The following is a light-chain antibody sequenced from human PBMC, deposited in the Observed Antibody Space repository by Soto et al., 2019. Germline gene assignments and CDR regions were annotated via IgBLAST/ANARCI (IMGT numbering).Light chain of an antibody. J-gene: IGKJ1*01. Sequence: DIQMTQSPSTLSASVGDRVTITCRASQSVSTWLAWYQQKPGKAPKLLIYKASSLESGVPSRFSGSGSGTEFTLTISSLQPDDFATYHCQHYNSYPWTFGQVTKVEIK. CDR3: QHYNSYPWT. CDR1: QSVSTW. CDR2: KAS. V-gene: IGKV1-5*03.